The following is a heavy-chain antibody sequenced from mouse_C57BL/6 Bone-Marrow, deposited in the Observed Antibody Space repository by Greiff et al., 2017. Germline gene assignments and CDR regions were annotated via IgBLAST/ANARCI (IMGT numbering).Heavy chain of an antibody. V-gene: IGHV8-8*01. J-gene: IGHJ2*01. CDR3: ARSLDYYGSNYFDY. Sequence: QVTLKESGPGLLQPSQPLSLPCSFSGFSLNTFGMGVGWLRQPSGQGLVWLAHIWGDDDKYYHPALKSRLTISKDPSKNQVFLKIANVDTADTATYYCARSLDYYGSNYFDYWGQGTTRTVSS. D-gene: IGHD1-1*01. CDR1: GFSLNTFGMG. CDR2: IWGDDDK.